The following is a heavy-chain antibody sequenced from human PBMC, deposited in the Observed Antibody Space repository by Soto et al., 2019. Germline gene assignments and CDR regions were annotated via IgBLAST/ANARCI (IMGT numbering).Heavy chain of an antibody. Sequence: GGSLRLSCAASGFTFSSYEMNWVRQAPGKGLEWVSYISSSGSTIYYADSVKGRFTISRDNAKNSLYLQMNSLRAEDTAVYYCARVAGYYYGMDVWGQGTPVTVSS. CDR1: GFTFSSYE. CDR2: ISSSGSTI. V-gene: IGHV3-48*03. CDR3: ARVAGYYYGMDV. J-gene: IGHJ6*02.